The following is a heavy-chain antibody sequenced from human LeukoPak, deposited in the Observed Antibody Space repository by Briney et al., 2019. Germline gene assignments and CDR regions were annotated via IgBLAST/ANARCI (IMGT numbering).Heavy chain of an antibody. J-gene: IGHJ6*02. V-gene: IGHV1-24*01. Sequence: SSVTVSCKVSGYTLTELSMHWLRPAPGKGREGVGGFDPEDGETIYAQKFQGRVTMTEDTSTDTAYMEMSRLESEDTAVYYCATGTTGTTGGMDVWGQGTTVTVSS. CDR3: ATGTTGTTGGMDV. CDR2: FDPEDGET. D-gene: IGHD1-1*01. CDR1: GYTLTELS.